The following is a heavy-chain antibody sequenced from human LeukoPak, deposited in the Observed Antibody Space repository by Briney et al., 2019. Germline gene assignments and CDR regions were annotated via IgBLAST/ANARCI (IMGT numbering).Heavy chain of an antibody. CDR2: IKRKTDGGTT. D-gene: IGHD2-15*01. J-gene: IGHJ4*02. Sequence: GGSLRLSCAASGFKLSDHYIDWVRQAPGKGLEWVGRIKRKTDGGTTDYAAPVKGRFTISRDDSKNTLYLQMNSLKTEDTAVYYCTIDPDYWGQGTLVTVSS. V-gene: IGHV3-15*01. CDR1: GFKLSDHY. CDR3: TIDPDY.